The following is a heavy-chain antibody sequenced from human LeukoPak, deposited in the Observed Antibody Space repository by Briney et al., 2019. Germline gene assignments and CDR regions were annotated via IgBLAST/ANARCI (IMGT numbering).Heavy chain of an antibody. D-gene: IGHD2-15*01. CDR2: INHSGGT. CDR3: ARGWVADVVVVVAATPRYYGMDV. Sequence: PSETLSLTCAVYGGSFSGYYWSWIRQPPGKGLEWIGEINHSGGTNYNPSLKSRVTISVDTSKNQFSLKLSSVTAADTAVYYCARGWVADVVVVVAATPRYYGMDVWGQGTTVTVSS. V-gene: IGHV4-34*01. CDR1: GGSFSGYY. J-gene: IGHJ6*02.